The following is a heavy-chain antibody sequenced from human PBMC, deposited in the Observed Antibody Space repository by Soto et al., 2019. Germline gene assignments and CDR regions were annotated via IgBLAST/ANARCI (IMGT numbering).Heavy chain of an antibody. V-gene: IGHV6-1*01. CDR1: GDSVSSNSAA. Sequence: PSQTLSLAGAISGDSVSSNSAACNFIRQSPSRGLEWLGRTYYRSRLYNDYAVSVKSRITINPDTSKNQFSLQLNSVTPEDTAVYYCARVGYSSSWYSVDHPFDYWGQGTLVTVSS. CDR2: TYYRSRLYN. J-gene: IGHJ4*02. D-gene: IGHD6-13*01. CDR3: ARVGYSSSWYSVDHPFDY.